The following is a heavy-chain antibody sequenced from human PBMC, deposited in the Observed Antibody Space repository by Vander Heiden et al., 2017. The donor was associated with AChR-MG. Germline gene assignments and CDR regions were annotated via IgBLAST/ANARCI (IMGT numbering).Heavy chain of an antibody. D-gene: IGHD3-3*01. CDR3: ASTHHYDFWSGSAGWFDP. CDR2: ISYDGSNK. V-gene: IGHV3-30-3*01. J-gene: IGHJ5*02. CDR1: GFTFSSYA. Sequence: QVQLVESGGGVVQPGRSLRLSCAASGFTFSSYAMHWVRQAPGKGLEWVAVISYDGSNKYYADSVKGRFTISRDNSKNTLYLQMNSLRAEDTAVYYCASTHHYDFWSGSAGWFDPWGQGTLVTVSS.